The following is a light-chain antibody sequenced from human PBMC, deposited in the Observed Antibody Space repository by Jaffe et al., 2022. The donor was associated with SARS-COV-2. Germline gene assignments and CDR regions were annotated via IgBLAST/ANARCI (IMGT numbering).Light chain of an antibody. J-gene: IGKJ4*01. CDR3: QQCGSSPLT. CDR1: QRVSSSY. Sequence: EIVLTQSPGTLSLSPGERATLSCRASQRVSSSYLAWYQQKPGQAPRLLIYGASTRATAIPDRFSGSGSGTDFTLTISRLEPEDFAMYFCQQCGSSPLTFGGGTKVEIK. V-gene: IGKV3-20*01. CDR2: GAS.